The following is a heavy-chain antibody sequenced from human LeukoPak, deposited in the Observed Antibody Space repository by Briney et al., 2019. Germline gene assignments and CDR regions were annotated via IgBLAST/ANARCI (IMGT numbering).Heavy chain of an antibody. CDR1: GYSISSGYY. V-gene: IGHV4-38-2*01. J-gene: IGHJ4*02. CDR3: ARICSSTSCYTSTTDY. Sequence: SETLSLTCAVSGYSISSGYYWGWIRQPPGKGLEWIGSIYHSGSTYYNPSLKSRDTKSGDTSKNQFSLKLRSVTAADTAVYYRARICSSTSCYTSTTDYWGQGTLVTVSS. D-gene: IGHD2-2*02. CDR2: IYHSGST.